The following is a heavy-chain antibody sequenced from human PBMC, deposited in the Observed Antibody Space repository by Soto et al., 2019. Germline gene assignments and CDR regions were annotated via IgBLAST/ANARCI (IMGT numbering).Heavy chain of an antibody. CDR3: ARELEEDFWSGYYKPNWFDP. CDR1: GYTFTSYY. Sequence: ASVKVSWKASGYTFTSYYMHWLRQAPGQGLEWMGIINPSGGSTSYAQKFQGRVTMTRDTSTSTVYMELSSLRSEDTAVYYCARELEEDFWSGYYKPNWFDPWGQGTLVTVS. CDR2: INPSGGST. D-gene: IGHD3-3*01. V-gene: IGHV1-46*01. J-gene: IGHJ5*02.